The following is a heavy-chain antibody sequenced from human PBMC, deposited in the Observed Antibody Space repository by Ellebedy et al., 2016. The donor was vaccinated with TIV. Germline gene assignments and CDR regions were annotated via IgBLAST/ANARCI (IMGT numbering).Heavy chain of an antibody. J-gene: IGHJ4*02. CDR2: LNSDGSNA. Sequence: GGSLRLSCEASGFTFNTYWMTWVRQAPGKGLVWVSRLNSDGSNAVYADSVRGRFTISRDNAKNTLYLQMNSLRAEDTAVYYCARNRYCSSGDCYALGYWGQGTLVTVSS. D-gene: IGHD2-15*01. CDR3: ARNRYCSSGDCYALGY. CDR1: GFTFNTYW. V-gene: IGHV3-74*01.